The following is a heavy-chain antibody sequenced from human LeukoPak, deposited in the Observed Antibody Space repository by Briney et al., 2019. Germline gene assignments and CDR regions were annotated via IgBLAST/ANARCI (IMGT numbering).Heavy chain of an antibody. CDR3: AREEAIYSNHYYYYYYGMDV. D-gene: IGHD4-11*01. Sequence: SETLSLTCTVSGGSISSYYWSWLRQPPGKGLEWIGYIYYSGSTNYNPSLKSRVTISVDTSKNQFSLKLSSVTAADTAVYYCAREEAIYSNHYYYYYYGMDVWGQGTTVSVSS. J-gene: IGHJ6*02. CDR2: IYYSGST. V-gene: IGHV4-59*01. CDR1: GGSISSYY.